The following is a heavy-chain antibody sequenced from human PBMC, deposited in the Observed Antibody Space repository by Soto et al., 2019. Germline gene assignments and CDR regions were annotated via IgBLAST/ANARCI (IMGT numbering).Heavy chain of an antibody. CDR2: IYHSGST. CDR1: GGSISSGGYS. J-gene: IGHJ5*02. CDR3: ARVPGP. Sequence: SETLSLTCAVSGGSISSGGYSWSWVRQPPGKGLEWIGYIYHSGSTYYNPSLKGRVTISVDTSKNQFSLKLSSVTAADTAVYYCARVPGPWGQGTLVTVSS. V-gene: IGHV4-30-2*05. D-gene: IGHD2-2*01.